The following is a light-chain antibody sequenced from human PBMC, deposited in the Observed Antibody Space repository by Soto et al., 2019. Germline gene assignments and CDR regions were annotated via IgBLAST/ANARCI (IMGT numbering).Light chain of an antibody. Sequence: QSALTQPASVSGSPGQSITISCTGTSSDVGGYNYVSWYQQHPGRAPQLIIYEVRNRPSGISFRFSGSKSGNTASLTISGLQAEDEADYYCSSYTSKSSLIFGGGTKVTVL. V-gene: IGLV2-14*01. CDR3: SSYTSKSSLI. CDR1: SSDVGGYNY. J-gene: IGLJ2*01. CDR2: EVR.